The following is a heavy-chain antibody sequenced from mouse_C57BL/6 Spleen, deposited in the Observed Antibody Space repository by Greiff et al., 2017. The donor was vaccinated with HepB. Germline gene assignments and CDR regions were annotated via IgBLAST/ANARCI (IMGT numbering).Heavy chain of an antibody. V-gene: IGHV1-80*01. CDR2: IYPGDGDT. CDR1: GYPFSSYW. CDR3: ARLNIYDGYYRDY. D-gene: IGHD2-3*01. J-gene: IGHJ2*01. Sequence: VQLQQSGAELVKPGASVKISCKASGYPFSSYWMNWVKQRPGKGLEWIGQIYPGDGDTNYNGKFKGKATLTADKSSSTAYMQLSSLTSEDSAVYFCARLNIYDGYYRDYWGQGTTLTVSS.